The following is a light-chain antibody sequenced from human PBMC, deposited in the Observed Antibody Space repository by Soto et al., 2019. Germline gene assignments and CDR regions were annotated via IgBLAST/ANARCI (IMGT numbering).Light chain of an antibody. CDR1: SSDIGDYNF. CDR2: EVK. V-gene: IGLV2-8*01. CDR3: SSYAANNPFV. Sequence: QSVLTQPPSASGSPGQSVTVSCTGSSSDIGDYNFVSWYQQHPGKAPKLIIYEVKKRPSGVPDRFSASKSGNTASLTVSGLQAEDEADYYCSSYAANNPFVSGSGSKVTVL. J-gene: IGLJ1*01.